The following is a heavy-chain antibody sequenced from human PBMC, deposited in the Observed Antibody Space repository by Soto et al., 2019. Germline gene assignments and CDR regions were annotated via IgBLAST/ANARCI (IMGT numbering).Heavy chain of an antibody. J-gene: IGHJ5*02. CDR1: GCTFTSYG. CDR3: VRRHVSATGIDWFDP. V-gene: IGHV1-3*01. CDR2: LNAANGDT. Sequence: ASVKVSCKASGCTFTSYGIHWVRQAPGQRLEWMGWLNAANGDTKYSPKFQGRVTITRDTSASTAYMELTSLRSEDTAVYYCVRRHVSATGIDWFDPWGQGTLVTVSS. D-gene: IGHD6-13*01.